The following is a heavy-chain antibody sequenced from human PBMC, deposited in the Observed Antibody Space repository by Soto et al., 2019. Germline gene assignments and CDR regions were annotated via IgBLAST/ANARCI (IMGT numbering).Heavy chain of an antibody. D-gene: IGHD6-13*01. CDR1: GGSISSSNW. V-gene: IGHV4-4*02. CDR2: IYHSGST. CDR3: ARISAAGFSPYYYYGMDV. Sequence: SETLSLTCAVSGGSISSSNWWSWVRQPPGKGLEWIGEIYHSGSTNYNPSLKSRVTISVDKSKNQFSLKLSSVTAADTAVYYCARISAAGFSPYYYYGMDVWGQGTTVTVS. J-gene: IGHJ6*02.